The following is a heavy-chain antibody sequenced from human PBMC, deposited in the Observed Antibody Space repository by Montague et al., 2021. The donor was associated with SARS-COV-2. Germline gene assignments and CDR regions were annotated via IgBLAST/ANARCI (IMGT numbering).Heavy chain of an antibody. D-gene: IGHD3-16*02. Sequence: SETLSLTCAVYGGSFSGYYWSWNRQPPGKGLEWIGEINHSGSTNYNPSLKSRVTISVDTSKNQFSLKLSSVTAADTAVYYCAGGYDYVRGSYRYLHWFDPWGQGTLVTVSS. CDR1: GGSFSGYY. J-gene: IGHJ5*02. V-gene: IGHV4-34*01. CDR3: AGGYDYVRGSYRYLHWFDP. CDR2: INHSGST.